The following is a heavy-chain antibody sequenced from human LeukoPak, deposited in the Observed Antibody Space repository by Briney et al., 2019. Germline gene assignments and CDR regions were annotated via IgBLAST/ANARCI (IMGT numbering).Heavy chain of an antibody. Sequence: SETLSLTCAVYGGPFSGYYWSWIRQPPGKGLEWIGEINHSGSTNYNPSLKSRVTISVDTSKNQFSLKLSSVTAADTAVYYCASSGWYGIDYWGQGTLVTVSS. J-gene: IGHJ4*02. CDR3: ASSGWYGIDY. CDR1: GGPFSGYY. CDR2: INHSGST. V-gene: IGHV4-34*01. D-gene: IGHD6-19*01.